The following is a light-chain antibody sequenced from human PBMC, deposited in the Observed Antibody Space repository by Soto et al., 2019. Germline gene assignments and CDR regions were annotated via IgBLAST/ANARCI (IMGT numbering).Light chain of an antibody. CDR2: DVN. CDR1: SSDIGAYNF. Sequence: QSVLTQPASVSESPGQSITISCTGTSSDIGAYNFVSWYQQHPGKAPKLMLYDVNIRPSGVSNRFSGSKSGNTASLTISWLQAEDEADYYCTSWTTSTTMIFGGGTKLTVL. J-gene: IGLJ2*01. V-gene: IGLV2-14*03. CDR3: TSWTTSTTMI.